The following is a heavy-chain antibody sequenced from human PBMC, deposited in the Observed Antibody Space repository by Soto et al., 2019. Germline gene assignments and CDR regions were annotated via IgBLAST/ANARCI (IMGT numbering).Heavy chain of an antibody. CDR3: ARDHYVDVWSGYYYYYYGMDV. J-gene: IGHJ6*02. Sequence: ASVKVSCKASGYTFTSYDINWVRQATGQGLEWMGWMNPNSGNTGYAQKFQGRVTMTRNTSISTAYMELSSLRSEDTAVYYCARDHYVDVWSGYYYYYYGMDVWGQGTTVTVSS. CDR1: GYTFTSYD. D-gene: IGHD3-3*01. CDR2: MNPNSGNT. V-gene: IGHV1-8*01.